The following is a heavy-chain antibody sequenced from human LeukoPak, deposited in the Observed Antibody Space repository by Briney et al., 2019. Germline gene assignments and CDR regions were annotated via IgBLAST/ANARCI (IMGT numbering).Heavy chain of an antibody. D-gene: IGHD4-17*01. CDR2: IYHSGST. J-gene: IGHJ4*02. V-gene: IGHV4-38-2*02. Sequence: SETLSLTCTVSGYSISSGYYWGWIRQPPGKGLEWIGEIYHSGSTNYNPSLKSRVTISVDKSKNQFSLKLSSVTAADTAVYYCARTPNYGDYRAFVVDYWGQGTLVTVSS. CDR1: GYSISSGYY. CDR3: ARTPNYGDYRAFVVDY.